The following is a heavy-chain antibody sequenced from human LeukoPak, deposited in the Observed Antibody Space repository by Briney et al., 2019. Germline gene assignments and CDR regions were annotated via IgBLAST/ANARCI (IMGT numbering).Heavy chain of an antibody. CDR3: ARERGASGRPDVCDI. V-gene: IGHV4-59*01. D-gene: IGHD1-14*01. Sequence: PSETLSLTCTVSGGSIINYIWKSLRQPPGKGLEWIGHIYYSGSTNYNPSLKSRVTIPVDTSKNQFSLKLSSVTAADTAVYYCARERGASGRPDVCDIWGQGTMVTVSS. CDR1: GGSIINYI. CDR2: IYYSGST. J-gene: IGHJ3*02.